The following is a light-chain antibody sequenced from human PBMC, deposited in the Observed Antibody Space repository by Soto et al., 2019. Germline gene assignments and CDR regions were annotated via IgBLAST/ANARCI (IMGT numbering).Light chain of an antibody. Sequence: DIVMTQSPDSLAVSLGERATINCKSSQSVLYSSNTKNYLAWSQQKPGQPPKLLIYWASTRESGVPDRFSGSGSGTDFTLTINSLQAEDVAVYYCQQICSTPRTFGQGTKVENK. V-gene: IGKV4-1*01. CDR2: WAS. CDR1: QSVLYSSNTKNY. CDR3: QQICSTPRT. J-gene: IGKJ1*01.